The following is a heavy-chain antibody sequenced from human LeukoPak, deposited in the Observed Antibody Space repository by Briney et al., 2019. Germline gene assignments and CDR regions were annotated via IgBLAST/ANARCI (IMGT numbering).Heavy chain of an antibody. J-gene: IGHJ3*02. CDR3: AREGIAAAGSPGGAFDI. D-gene: IGHD6-13*01. V-gene: IGHV4-4*02. CDR2: IYHSGST. Sequence: SGTLSLTCAVSGGSISSSNWWSWVRQPPGKGLEWIGEIYHSGSTNYNPSLKSRVTISVDKSKNQFSLKLSSVTAADTAVYYCAREGIAAAGSPGGAFDIWGQGTTVTVSS. CDR1: GGSISSSNW.